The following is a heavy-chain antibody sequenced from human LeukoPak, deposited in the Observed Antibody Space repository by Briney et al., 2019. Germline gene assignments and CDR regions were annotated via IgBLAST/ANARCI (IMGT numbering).Heavy chain of an antibody. CDR1: EFTFSSYS. CDR2: IKQDGSEI. D-gene: IGHD1-26*01. V-gene: IGHV3-7*01. Sequence: GGSLRLSCAASEFTFSSYSMNWVRQAPGKGLEWVANIKQDGSEIYYVDSVKGRFTISRDNAKKLLYLHMNSLRVDDTAVYYCARDKIAGPTTLDYWGQGTLVTVSS. CDR3: ARDKIAGPTTLDY. J-gene: IGHJ4*02.